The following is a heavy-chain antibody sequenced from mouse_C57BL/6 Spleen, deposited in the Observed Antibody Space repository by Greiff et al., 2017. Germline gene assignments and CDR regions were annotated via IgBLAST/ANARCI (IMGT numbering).Heavy chain of an antibody. CDR2: IDPSDSYT. Sequence: QVQLQQPGAELVMPGASVKLSCKASGYTFTSYWMHWVKQTPGQGLEWIGEIDPSDSYTNYNPSFTGQSTLTVDKSSSTAYMQLSSLTSEDSAVYYCARKGSDYDSFDYWGQGTTLTVSS. CDR3: ARKGSDYDSFDY. V-gene: IGHV1-69*01. D-gene: IGHD3-2*02. J-gene: IGHJ2*01. CDR1: GYTFTSYW.